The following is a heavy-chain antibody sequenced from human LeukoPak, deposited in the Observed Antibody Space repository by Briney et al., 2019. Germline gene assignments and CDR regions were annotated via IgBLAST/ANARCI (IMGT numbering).Heavy chain of an antibody. CDR1: GFTFRSHA. J-gene: IGHJ4*01. CDR3: AKDFRIGYSAHFDY. D-gene: IGHD2-21*01. Sequence: GGSLRLSCVGSGFTFRSHAMSRVRQAPEKGLEFVSGIYENGGTTYYADSVKGRFSISRDNSKNTLYLQMDSLRGGDTAVYYCAKDFRIGYSAHFDYWGQGALVTVSS. CDR2: IYENGGTT. V-gene: IGHV3-23*01.